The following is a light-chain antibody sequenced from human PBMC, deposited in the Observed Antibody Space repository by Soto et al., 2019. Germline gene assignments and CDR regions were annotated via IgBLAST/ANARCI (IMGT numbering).Light chain of an antibody. CDR2: GAS. CDR1: QSVSSSY. J-gene: IGKJ3*01. Sequence: ETVMTQSPATLSVSPGERATLSCRASQSVSSSYLAWYQQKPGQAPRLLIYGASSRATGIPDRFSGSGSGTDFTLTISRLEPEDFAVYYCQQYGRAFGPGTKVDIK. CDR3: QQYGRA. V-gene: IGKV3-20*01.